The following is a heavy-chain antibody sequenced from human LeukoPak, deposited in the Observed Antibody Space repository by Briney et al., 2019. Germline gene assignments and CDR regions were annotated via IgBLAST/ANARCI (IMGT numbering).Heavy chain of an antibody. D-gene: IGHD3-10*01. CDR2: ISGSGGST. CDR3: AKDRHHYGSGNWFDP. J-gene: IGHJ5*02. CDR1: GFTFSSYA. V-gene: IGHV3-23*01. Sequence: SGGSLRLSCAVSGFTFSSYAMSWVRQAPGKGLEWVSAISGSGGSTYYADSVRGRFTISRDNSKNTLYLQMNSLRAEDTAVYYCAKDRHHYGSGNWFDPWGQGTLVTVSS.